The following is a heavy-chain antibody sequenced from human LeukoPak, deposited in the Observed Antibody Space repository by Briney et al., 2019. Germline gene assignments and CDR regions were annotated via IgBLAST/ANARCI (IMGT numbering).Heavy chain of an antibody. D-gene: IGHD2-2*01. Sequence: ASVKVSCKASGYTFTSYYMHWVRQAPGQGLEWMGIINPSGGSTSYAQKFQGRVTMTRDTSTSAVYMELSSLRSEDTAVYYCAVVVPAEKYYFDYWGQGTLVTVSS. CDR1: GYTFTSYY. CDR3: AVVVPAEKYYFDY. V-gene: IGHV1-46*01. CDR2: INPSGGST. J-gene: IGHJ4*02.